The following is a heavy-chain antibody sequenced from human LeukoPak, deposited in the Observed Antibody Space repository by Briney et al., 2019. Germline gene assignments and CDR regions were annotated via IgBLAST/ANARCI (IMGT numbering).Heavy chain of an antibody. D-gene: IGHD2-15*01. CDR3: AKDVADIVVVVAATHPGMDV. Sequence: PGGSLRLSCAASGFTFDDYAMHWVRQAPGKGLEWVSAISGSGGSTYYADSVKGRFTISRDNSKNTLYLQMNSLRAEDTAVYYCAKDVADIVVVVAATHPGMDVWGQGTTVTVSS. CDR2: ISGSGGST. J-gene: IGHJ6*02. V-gene: IGHV3-23*01. CDR1: GFTFDDYA.